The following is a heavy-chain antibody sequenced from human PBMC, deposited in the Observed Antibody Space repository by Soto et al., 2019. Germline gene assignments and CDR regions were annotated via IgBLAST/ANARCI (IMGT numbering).Heavy chain of an antibody. D-gene: IGHD3-10*01. J-gene: IGHJ6*02. Sequence: QVQLQQSGPGLVRPSQTLSLTCIISGDSVSSNSAAWNWIRQSPSRGLERLGRTYYRSKWSNDYAVSVKSRITINPDTSKNQFSLQLKSVTPEDTAVYYCARLTVTMVRGVTPYYNYNGMDVWGQGATVTVSS. CDR2: TYYRSKWSN. CDR1: GDSVSSNSAA. CDR3: ARLTVTMVRGVTPYYNYNGMDV. V-gene: IGHV6-1*01.